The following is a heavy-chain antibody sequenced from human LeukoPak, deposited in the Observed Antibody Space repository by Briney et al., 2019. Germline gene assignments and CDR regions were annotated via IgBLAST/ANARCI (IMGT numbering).Heavy chain of an antibody. Sequence: AGGSLRLSCAASGFTFSSYAMSWVRQAPGKELEWVSAISGSSGSTYYADSVKGRFTISRDNSKNTLYLQMSSLRAEDTAVYYCAKDTIRFLELYYFDYWGQGTLVTVSS. CDR3: AKDTIRFLELYYFDY. CDR1: GFTFSSYA. V-gene: IGHV3-23*01. D-gene: IGHD3-3*01. J-gene: IGHJ4*02. CDR2: ISGSSGST.